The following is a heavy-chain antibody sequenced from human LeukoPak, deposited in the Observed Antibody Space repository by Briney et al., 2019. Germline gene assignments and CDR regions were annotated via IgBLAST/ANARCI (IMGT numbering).Heavy chain of an antibody. CDR2: MNPNSGNT. D-gene: IGHD3-22*01. Sequence: ASVKVSCKASGYTFTSYDINWVRQATGQGLEWMGWMNPNSGNTGYAQKFQGRVTMTRDMSTSTVYMELSSLRSEDTAVYYCARDARTYYYDSSGYYFDYWGQGTLVTVSS. J-gene: IGHJ4*02. CDR1: GYTFTSYD. V-gene: IGHV1-8*01. CDR3: ARDARTYYYDSSGYYFDY.